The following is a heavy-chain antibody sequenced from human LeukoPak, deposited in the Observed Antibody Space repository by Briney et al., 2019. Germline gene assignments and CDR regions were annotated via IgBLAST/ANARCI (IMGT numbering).Heavy chain of an antibody. D-gene: IGHD6-13*01. CDR3: ARSIAAAGKVGFDY. V-gene: IGHV4-59*12. CDR1: GGSISSYY. J-gene: IGHJ4*02. Sequence: SETLSLTCTVSGGSISSYYWSWIRQPPGKGLEWIGYIYYSGSTNYNPSLKSRVTISVDKSKNQFSLKLSSVTAADTAVYYCARSIAAAGKVGFDYWGQGTLVTVSS. CDR2: IYYSGST.